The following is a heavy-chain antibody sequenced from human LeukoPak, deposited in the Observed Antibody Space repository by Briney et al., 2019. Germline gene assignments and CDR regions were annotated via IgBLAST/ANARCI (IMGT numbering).Heavy chain of an antibody. CDR3: AGRTVTPYYHDSSGFHLQY. Sequence: GGSLRLSCAASGLTVSSNYMSWVRQAPGKGLQWVSVIYSGGNTYYADSVKGRFTISRDNSKNTLYLQMNSLRAEDTAVYYCAGRTVTPYYHDSSGFHLQYWGQGTLVTVSS. J-gene: IGHJ1*01. CDR2: IYSGGNT. V-gene: IGHV3-53*01. D-gene: IGHD3-22*01. CDR1: GLTVSSNY.